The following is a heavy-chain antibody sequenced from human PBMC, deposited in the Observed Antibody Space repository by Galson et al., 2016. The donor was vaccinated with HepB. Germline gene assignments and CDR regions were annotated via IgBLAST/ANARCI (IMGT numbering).Heavy chain of an antibody. CDR1: GFTFRTYS. D-gene: IGHD2-21*02. V-gene: IGHV3-21*01. CDR2: TGTGTGYK. J-gene: IGHJ6*02. Sequence: SLRLSCAASGFTFRTYSMSWVRQAPGKGLEWVSSTGTGTGYKYYADSVKGRFTISGDDAKNSLYLQMNSLRAGDTAVYYCAKSSEGLLRFSGMDVWGQGTTVTVSS. CDR3: AKSSEGLLRFSGMDV.